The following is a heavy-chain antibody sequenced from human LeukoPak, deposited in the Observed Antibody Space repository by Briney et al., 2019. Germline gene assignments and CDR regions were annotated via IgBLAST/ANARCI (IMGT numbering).Heavy chain of an antibody. V-gene: IGHV4-34*01. D-gene: IGHD3-22*01. CDR3: ARNGEYYDSSEYNWFDP. Sequence: SETLSLTCAVYGGSFSGYYWSWIRQPPGKGLEWIGEINHSGSTNYNPSLKSRVTISVDTSKNQFSLKLSSVTAADTAVYYCARNGEYYDSSEYNWFDPWGQGTLVTVSS. J-gene: IGHJ5*02. CDR2: INHSGST. CDR1: GGSFSGYY.